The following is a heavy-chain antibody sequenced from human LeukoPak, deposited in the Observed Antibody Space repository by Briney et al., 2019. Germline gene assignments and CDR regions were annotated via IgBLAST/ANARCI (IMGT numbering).Heavy chain of an antibody. D-gene: IGHD6-19*01. Sequence: GGSLRLSCAASGFTFSSYALSWVRQAPGKGLEWVSAISGSGGSTYYADSVKGRFTISRDNSKNTLYLQMNSLRAEDTAVYYCAKDVTVAGHHDAFDIWGQGTMVTVSS. V-gene: IGHV3-23*01. CDR2: ISGSGGST. J-gene: IGHJ3*02. CDR3: AKDVTVAGHHDAFDI. CDR1: GFTFSSYA.